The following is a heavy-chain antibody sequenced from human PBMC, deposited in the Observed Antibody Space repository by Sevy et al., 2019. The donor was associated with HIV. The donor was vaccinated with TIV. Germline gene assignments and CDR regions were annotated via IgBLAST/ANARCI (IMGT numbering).Heavy chain of an antibody. J-gene: IGHJ3*02. V-gene: IGHV3-30-3*01. Sequence: GGSLRLSCAASGFTFSSYAMHWVRQAPGKGLEWVAVISYDGSNKYYADSVKGRFTISRDNSKNTLYLQMNSLRAEDTAVYYFVSIRGRGSIYYFDAFDIWGQGTMVTVSS. CDR2: ISYDGSNK. D-gene: IGHD3-22*01. CDR3: VSIRGRGSIYYFDAFDI. CDR1: GFTFSSYA.